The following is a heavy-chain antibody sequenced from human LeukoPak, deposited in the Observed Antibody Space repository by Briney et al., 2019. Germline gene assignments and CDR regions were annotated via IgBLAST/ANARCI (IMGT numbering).Heavy chain of an antibody. V-gene: IGHV3-7*01. D-gene: IGHD3-10*01. CDR2: IKQDGSEK. Sequence: AGGSLRLSCAASGFTFSSYWMSWVRQAPGKGLEWVANIKQDGSEKYYVDSVKGRFTISRDNAKNSLYLQMNSLRAEDTAVYYCARDIYYYGSGSYLDYWGQGTLVTVSS. CDR1: GFTFSSYW. J-gene: IGHJ4*02. CDR3: ARDIYYYGSGSYLDY.